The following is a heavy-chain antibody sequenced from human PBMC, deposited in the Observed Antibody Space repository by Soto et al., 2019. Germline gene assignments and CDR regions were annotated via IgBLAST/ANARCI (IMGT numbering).Heavy chain of an antibody. CDR2: INHSGST. J-gene: IGHJ6*03. V-gene: IGHV4-34*01. CDR1: GGSFSGYY. CDR3: ARGVVAARAYYYYMDV. Sequence: PSETLSLTCAVYGGSFSGYYWSWIRQPPEKGLEWIGEINHSGSTNYNPSLKSRVTISVDTSKNQFYMKLSSVTAADTAVYYCARGVVAARAYYYYMDVWGKGTTVTAP. D-gene: IGHD6-6*01.